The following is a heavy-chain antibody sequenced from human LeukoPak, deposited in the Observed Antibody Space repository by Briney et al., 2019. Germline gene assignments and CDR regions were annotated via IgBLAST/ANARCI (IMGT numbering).Heavy chain of an antibody. CDR3: ANARITAALPDY. Sequence: GGSLRLSCAASGFTFSSYGMHWVRQAPGKGLEWVAVISYDGSNKYYADSVKGRFTISRDNSKNTLSLRMNSLRAEDTAVYYCANARITAALPDYWGQGTLVTVSS. J-gene: IGHJ4*02. CDR1: GFTFSSYG. CDR2: ISYDGSNK. V-gene: IGHV3-30*18. D-gene: IGHD6-13*01.